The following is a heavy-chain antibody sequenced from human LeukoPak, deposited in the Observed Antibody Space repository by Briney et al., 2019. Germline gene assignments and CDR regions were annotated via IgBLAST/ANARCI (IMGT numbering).Heavy chain of an antibody. Sequence: ASVKVSCKASGYTFTIFAISWVRQAPGQGLEWMGWISAYNGNTNYAQKLQGRVTMTTDTSTSPAYRALRSLRPDDTAVHSCARDLRYSGSYGGYWGQGTLVTVSS. D-gene: IGHD1-26*01. J-gene: IGHJ4*02. CDR2: ISAYNGNT. CDR3: ARDLRYSGSYGGY. CDR1: GYTFTIFA. V-gene: IGHV1-18*01.